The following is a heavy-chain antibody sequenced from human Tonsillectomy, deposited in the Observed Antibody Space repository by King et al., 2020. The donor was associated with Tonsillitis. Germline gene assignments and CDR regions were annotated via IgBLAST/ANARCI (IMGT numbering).Heavy chain of an antibody. D-gene: IGHD3-9*01. Sequence: VQLVESGGGLVKPGGSLRLSWAASGFTVSEDYMSWIRQAPGKGLVWISFISSGRRHTHYADFVKGRFTTSRDNDKNSVYLQMNSLRAEDTAVYYCARFNYDILTGSAAGWFDPWGQGTQVIVSS. CDR1: GFTVSEDY. CDR2: ISSGRRHT. CDR3: ARFNYDILTGSAAGWFDP. J-gene: IGHJ5*02. V-gene: IGHV3-11*05.